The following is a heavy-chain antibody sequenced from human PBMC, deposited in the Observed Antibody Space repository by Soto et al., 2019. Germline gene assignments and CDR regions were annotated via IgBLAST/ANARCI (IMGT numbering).Heavy chain of an antibody. CDR3: AKDLCNDFWSGYYPPPDYYYGMDV. V-gene: IGHV3-23*01. CDR1: GFTFSSYA. CDR2: ISAGGDST. Sequence: GGSLRLSCAASGFTFSSYAMSWVRQAPGKGLEWVSGISAGGDSTYYADSVNGRFTISRDNSKSTLYLQMNSLRDEDTAVYYCAKDLCNDFWSGYYPPPDYYYGMDVWGQGTTVTVSS. D-gene: IGHD3-3*01. J-gene: IGHJ6*02.